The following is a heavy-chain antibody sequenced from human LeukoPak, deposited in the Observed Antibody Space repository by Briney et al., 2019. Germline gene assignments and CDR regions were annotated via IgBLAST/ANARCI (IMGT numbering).Heavy chain of an antibody. CDR3: AKPPSDNLLTGSLYYFDY. Sequence: GGSLRLSCAASGFTFSNAWMSWVRQAPGKGLEWVSGVSGSGDSTDYADSVKGRFTISRDNSKNTLYLQINSLRAEDTAVYYCAKPPSDNLLTGSLYYFDYWGQGTLVTVSS. V-gene: IGHV3-23*01. J-gene: IGHJ4*02. CDR1: GFTFSNAW. D-gene: IGHD3-9*01. CDR2: VSGSGDST.